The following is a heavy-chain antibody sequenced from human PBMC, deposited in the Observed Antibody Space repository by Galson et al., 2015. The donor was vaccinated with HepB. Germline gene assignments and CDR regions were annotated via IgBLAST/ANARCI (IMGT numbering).Heavy chain of an antibody. J-gene: IGHJ3*02. CDR1: GYTFTSYY. D-gene: IGHD3-16*02. Sequence: SVKVSCKASGYTFTSYYIVWVRQAPGQGLECMGIINPSGGNSNYTQRFQGRVTMTMDTSTSTVSLELSSLRSEDTAVYYCARSSDYVWGGYRFLAFDIWGQGTMVTVSS. CDR2: INPSGGNS. V-gene: IGHV1-46*01. CDR3: ARSSDYVWGGYRFLAFDI.